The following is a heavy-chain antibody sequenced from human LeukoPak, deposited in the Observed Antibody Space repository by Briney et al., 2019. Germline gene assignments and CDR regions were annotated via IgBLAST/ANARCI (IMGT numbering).Heavy chain of an antibody. CDR3: ARVSTLGITFDPFDI. CDR1: GFTFSNYG. D-gene: IGHD1-20*01. V-gene: IGHV3-23*01. Sequence: GGSLRLSCAASGFTFSNYGVSWVRQAPAKGLEWVSTLSYGDDSTYYADSVKGRFTISRDNSKNTLSLQMNSLRAEDTAVYYCARVSTLGITFDPFDIWGQGTMVTVSS. J-gene: IGHJ3*02. CDR2: LSYGDDST.